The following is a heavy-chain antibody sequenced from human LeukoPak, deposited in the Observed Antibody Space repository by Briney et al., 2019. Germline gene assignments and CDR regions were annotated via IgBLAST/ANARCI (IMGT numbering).Heavy chain of an antibody. CDR3: AGEAQQLGGFDY. CDR2: ISYDGSNK. D-gene: IGHD6-13*01. Sequence: GGSLRLSCAASGFTFSSSAMHWVRQAPGKGLEWVAVISYDGSNKYYADSVKGRFTISRDNSKNTLYLQMNSLRAEDTAVYYCAGEAQQLGGFDYWGQGTLVTVSS. CDR1: GFTFSSSA. V-gene: IGHV3-30-3*01. J-gene: IGHJ4*02.